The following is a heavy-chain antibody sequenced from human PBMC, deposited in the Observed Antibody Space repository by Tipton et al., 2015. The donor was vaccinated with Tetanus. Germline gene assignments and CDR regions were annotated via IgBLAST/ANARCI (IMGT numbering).Heavy chain of an antibody. CDR2: IYYSGST. V-gene: IGHV4-31*03. Sequence: TLSLTCTVSGGSISSGGYYWSWIRQHPGKGLEWIGYIYYSGSTNYNPSLKSRVTISVDTSKNQFSLKLSFVTAADTAVYYCARGTSRYYDSSGYQDQAKARGRKPGGLDYWGQGTLVTVSS. CDR3: ARGTSRYYDSSGYQDQAKARGRKPGGLDY. D-gene: IGHD3-22*01. J-gene: IGHJ4*02. CDR1: GGSISSGGYY.